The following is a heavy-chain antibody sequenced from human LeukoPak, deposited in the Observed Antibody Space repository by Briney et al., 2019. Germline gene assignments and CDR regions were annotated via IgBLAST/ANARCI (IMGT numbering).Heavy chain of an antibody. Sequence: SETLSLTCTVSGGSISSGGYYWSWIRQPPGKGLEWIGEINHSGSTNYNPSLKSRVTISVDTYKNQFSLKLSSVTAADTAVYYCARDRTYCSGGSCSLNYYDSSDYYFDYWGQGTLVTVSS. V-gene: IGHV4-39*01. D-gene: IGHD2-15*01. CDR2: INHSGST. J-gene: IGHJ4*02. CDR3: ARDRTYCSGGSCSLNYYDSSDYYFDY. CDR1: GGSISSGGYY.